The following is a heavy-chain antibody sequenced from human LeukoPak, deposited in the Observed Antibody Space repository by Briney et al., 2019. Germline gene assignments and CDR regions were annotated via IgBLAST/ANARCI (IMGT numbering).Heavy chain of an antibody. D-gene: IGHD2-2*01. CDR2: VKEDGTET. J-gene: IGHJ4*02. V-gene: IGHV3-7*03. CDR3: VRAAMPYIINGRRFDY. Sequence: GGSLRLSCAASGFMFSSNWMSWVRLAPGKGLEWVANVKEDGTETYYVDSVKGRFTISRENAKNSVHLQMNSLRVEDSAIYFCVRAAMPYIINGRRFDYWGQGTLVTVSS. CDR1: GFMFSSNW.